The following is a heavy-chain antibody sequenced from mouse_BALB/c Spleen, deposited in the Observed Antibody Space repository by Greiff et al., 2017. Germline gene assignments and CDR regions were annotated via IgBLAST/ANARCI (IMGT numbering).Heavy chain of an antibody. V-gene: IGHV3-6*02. CDR2: ISYDGSN. CDR1: GYSITSGYY. CDR3: ARGLAMDY. Sequence: EVQLQQSGPGLVKPSQSLSLTCSVTGYSITSGYYWNWIRQFPGNKLEWMGYISYDGSNNYNPSLKNRISITRDTSKNQFFLKLNSVTTEDTATYYCARGLAMDYWGQGTSVTVSS. J-gene: IGHJ4*01.